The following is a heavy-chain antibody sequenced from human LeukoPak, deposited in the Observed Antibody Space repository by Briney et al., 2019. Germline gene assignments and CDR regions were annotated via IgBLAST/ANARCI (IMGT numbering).Heavy chain of an antibody. D-gene: IGHD4-17*01. J-gene: IGHJ4*02. V-gene: IGHV2-70*18. CDR1: GYSISSSNYW. CDR2: IDWDDDK. Sequence: TLSLTCAVSGYSISSSNYWAWIRQPPGKALEWLALIDWDDDKYYSTSLKTRLTISKDTSKNQVVLTMTNMDPVDTATYYCARSRLRSAFDYWGQGTLVTVSS. CDR3: ARSRLRSAFDY.